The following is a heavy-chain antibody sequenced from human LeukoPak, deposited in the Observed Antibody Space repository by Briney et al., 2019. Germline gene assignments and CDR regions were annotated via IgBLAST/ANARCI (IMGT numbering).Heavy chain of an antibody. CDR2: INHNGDT. J-gene: IGHJ4*02. V-gene: IGHV4-34*01. CDR1: GETFSGYY. CDR3: ARVVGYSSGWYPLSMDY. D-gene: IGHD6-19*01. Sequence: PSETLSLTCAVYGETFSGYYWTWVRQSPGKGLEWIGEINHNGDTNYNPSLKSRVTLSVDTSKNQFSLKVNSVTAADTAVYYCARVVGYSSGWYPLSMDYWGQGTLVTVSS.